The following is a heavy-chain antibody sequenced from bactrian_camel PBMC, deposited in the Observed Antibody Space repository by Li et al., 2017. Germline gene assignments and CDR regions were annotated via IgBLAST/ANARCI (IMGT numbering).Heavy chain of an antibody. J-gene: IGHJ6*01. CDR3: AATRYSNRGCRTLLGVDFSY. D-gene: IGHD1*01. V-gene: IGHV3S1*01. CDR1: GKAVDNVC. CDR2: RNTRGDSA. Sequence: QVQLVESGGGSVQAGGSLTLTCSASGKAVDNVCLAWFRQAPGKEREGVAVRNTRGDSAYYSDSVKGRFSISQDSAKNTLWLQMGSLKPEDTAIYYCAATRYSNRGCRTLLGVDFSYWGQGTQVTVS.